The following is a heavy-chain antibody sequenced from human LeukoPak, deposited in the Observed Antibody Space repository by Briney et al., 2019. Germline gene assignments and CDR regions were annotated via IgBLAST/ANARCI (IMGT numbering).Heavy chain of an antibody. V-gene: IGHV3-33*01. Sequence: SGGSLRLSCAASGFTFSTYGMNWVRQAPGKGLEWVAVIWYDGSHKYYADSVKGRFTISRDNSKNTLYLQMNSLRAEDAAVYYCARDSDGYIDYFDYWGQGTLVTVSS. CDR2: IWYDGSHK. J-gene: IGHJ4*02. CDR3: ARDSDGYIDYFDY. D-gene: IGHD5-24*01. CDR1: GFTFSTYG.